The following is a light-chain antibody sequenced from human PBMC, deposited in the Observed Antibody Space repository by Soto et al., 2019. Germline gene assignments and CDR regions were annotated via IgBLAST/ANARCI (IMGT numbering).Light chain of an antibody. CDR2: GAS. J-gene: IGKJ1*01. CDR1: QSISSK. V-gene: IGKV3-15*01. CDR3: QHYNDWRWT. Sequence: EIVMTQSPATLSVSPGEGATLYCRASQSISSKLAWYQQKPGQAPRLLIYGASTRATGVPARFFGSGSGTEFTLTISSLQSEDLAVYYCQHYNDWRWTFGQGTKVEIK.